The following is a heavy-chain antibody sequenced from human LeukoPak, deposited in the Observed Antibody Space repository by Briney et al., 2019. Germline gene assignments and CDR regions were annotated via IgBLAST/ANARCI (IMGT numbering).Heavy chain of an antibody. CDR1: GFTFRSYA. CDR3: AISGYSRGWYLGALFVY. CDR2: ISGSNGSA. Sequence: GGSLRLSCAASGFTFRSYAMSWVRQAPGKGLECVSAISGSNGSAYYADSVKGRFTISRDNSKNTLYLQMNSLRAEDTAVYYCAISGYSRGWYLGALFVYWGQGRLVTVSS. J-gene: IGHJ4*02. D-gene: IGHD6-19*01. V-gene: IGHV3-23*01.